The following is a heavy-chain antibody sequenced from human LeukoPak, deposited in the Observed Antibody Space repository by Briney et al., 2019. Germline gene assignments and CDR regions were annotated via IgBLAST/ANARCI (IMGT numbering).Heavy chain of an antibody. CDR3: VKDPGYSSSWYFDY. D-gene: IGHD6-13*01. CDR1: GFTFSNYP. V-gene: IGHV3-64D*06. Sequence: GGSLGLSCSASGFTFSNYPMYWVRQAPGKGPEYVSGISSNGGSTSYADSVKGRFTISRDNSKNTLYLQMSSLRTEDTAVYYCVKDPGYSSSWYFDYWGQGTLVTVSS. CDR2: ISSNGGST. J-gene: IGHJ4*02.